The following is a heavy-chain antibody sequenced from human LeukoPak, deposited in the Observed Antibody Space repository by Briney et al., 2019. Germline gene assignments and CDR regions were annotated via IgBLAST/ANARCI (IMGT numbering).Heavy chain of an antibody. CDR1: GGSISSYY. Sequence: PETLSLTCTVSGGSISSYYWSWIRQPPGKGLEWIGYIYFIGSANYNPSLKSRVTISVDTSNNHFSLRLTSVTAADTAFYYCARAPSISYYTGSWPPLFDYWGQGSLVTVSS. CDR2: IYFIGSA. D-gene: IGHD6-13*01. J-gene: IGHJ4*02. CDR3: ARAPSISYYTGSWPPLFDY. V-gene: IGHV4-59*01.